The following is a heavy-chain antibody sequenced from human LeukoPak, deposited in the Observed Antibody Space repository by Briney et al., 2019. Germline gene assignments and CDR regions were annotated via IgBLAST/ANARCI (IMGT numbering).Heavy chain of an antibody. J-gene: IGHJ4*02. D-gene: IGHD6-19*01. CDR2: ISGSGGSI. CDR3: AKSLGRAVAGALDY. CDR1: GFTSNTFA. V-gene: IGHV3-23*01. Sequence: GGSLRLSCAASGFTSNTFAMSWVRQAPGKGLEWVSSISGSGGSINYADSVKGRFTISRDNSKITMYLHMNRLRAEDTAVYYCAKSLGRAVAGALDYWGQGTLVTVSS.